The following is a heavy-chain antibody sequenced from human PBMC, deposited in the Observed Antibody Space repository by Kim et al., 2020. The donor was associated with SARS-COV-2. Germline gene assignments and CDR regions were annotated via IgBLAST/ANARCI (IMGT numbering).Heavy chain of an antibody. D-gene: IGHD3-10*01. V-gene: IGHV3-21*01. J-gene: IGHJ5*02. CDR2: ISSSSSYI. CDR3: ARGGSYYGSAFDP. CDR1: GFTFSSYS. Sequence: GGSLRLSCAASGFTFSSYSMNWVRQAPGKGLEWVSSISSSSSYIYYADSVKGRFTISRDNAKNSLYLQMNSLRAEDTAVYYCARGGSYYGSAFDPWGQGTLVTVSS.